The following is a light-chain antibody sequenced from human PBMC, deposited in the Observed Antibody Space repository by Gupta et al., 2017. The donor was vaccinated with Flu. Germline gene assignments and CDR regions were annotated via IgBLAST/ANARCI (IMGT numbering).Light chain of an antibody. CDR1: SCDVGGYNY. CDR3: FSHTNNSTWV. J-gene: IGLJ3*02. CDR2: EVS. Sequence: QSALTQPASVSGSPGQSITISCTGTSCDVGGYNYVSWYQQHPGKAPKLMIYEVSNRPSGISKRFSGSKSGNTASLTISGVQTEDEAEYFCFSHTNNSTWVFGGGTKLTVL. V-gene: IGLV2-14*01.